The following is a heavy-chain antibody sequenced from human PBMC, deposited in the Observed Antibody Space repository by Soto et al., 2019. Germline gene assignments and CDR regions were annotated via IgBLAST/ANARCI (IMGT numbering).Heavy chain of an antibody. CDR3: ARDRSNSPDYFDY. CDR2: IYYNGRT. Sequence: LSLTCTVSGGSISSDDYYWSWIRQPPGKGLEWIGYIYYNGRTDYNPSLKSRVIISIDTSKNQFSLNLNSVSAADTAVYYCARDRSNSPDYFDYWGQGTLVTVSS. CDR1: GGSISSDDYY. V-gene: IGHV4-30-4*01. D-gene: IGHD6-6*01. J-gene: IGHJ4*02.